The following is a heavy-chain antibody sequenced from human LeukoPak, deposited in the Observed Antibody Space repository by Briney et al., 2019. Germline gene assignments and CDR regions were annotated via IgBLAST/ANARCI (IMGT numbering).Heavy chain of an antibody. CDR2: IYYSGST. V-gene: IGHV4-39*01. J-gene: IGHJ6*03. CDR3: ARPLWFGALYYYMDV. CDR1: GGSISSSSYY. Sequence: SETLSLTCTVSGGSISSSSYYWGWIRQPPGKGLEWIGSIYYSGSTYYNPSLKSRVTISGDTSKNQFSLKLSSVTAADTAVYYCARPLWFGALYYYMDVWGKGTTVTVSS. D-gene: IGHD3-10*01.